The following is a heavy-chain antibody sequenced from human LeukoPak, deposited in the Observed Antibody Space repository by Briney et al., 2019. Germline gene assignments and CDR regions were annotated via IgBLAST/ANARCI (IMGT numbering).Heavy chain of an antibody. CDR1: GYTLTELS. J-gene: IGHJ6*02. CDR3: ATRGYCSSTSCYKYGMDV. CDR2: FDPEDGET. D-gene: IGHD2-2*02. Sequence: ASVKVSCKVSGYTLTELSMHWVRQAPGKGLEWMGGFDPEDGETIYAQKFQGRVTMTEDTSTDTAYMELSSLRSEDTAVYYCATRGYCSSTSCYKYGMDVWGRGTTVTVSS. V-gene: IGHV1-24*01.